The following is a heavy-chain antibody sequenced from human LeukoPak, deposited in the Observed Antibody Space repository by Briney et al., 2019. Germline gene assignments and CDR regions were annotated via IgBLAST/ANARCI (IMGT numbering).Heavy chain of an antibody. Sequence: GGSLRLSCAASGFTFSSYGMHWVRQAPGKGLEWVANIKQDGSEKYYVDSVKGRFTISRDNAKNSLYLQMNSLRAEDTAVYYCARDRGDLLSFWGQGTLVTVSS. V-gene: IGHV3-7*01. CDR3: ARDRGDLLSF. D-gene: IGHD1-26*01. CDR1: GFTFSSYG. CDR2: IKQDGSEK. J-gene: IGHJ4*02.